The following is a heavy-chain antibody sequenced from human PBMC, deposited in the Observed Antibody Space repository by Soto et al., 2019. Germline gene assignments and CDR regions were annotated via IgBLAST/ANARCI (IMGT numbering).Heavy chain of an antibody. CDR1: GDSVSSKSAA. J-gene: IGHJ6*03. Sequence: QVQLQESGPGLVKPSQTLSLTCAISGDSVSSKSAAWNWIRQSPSRGLEWLGRTYYRSRWYNDYAVPVRSRITVNADTAKNQFSLQLTSVPPEDTAVYYCAGTTSYQWYYMDVWGKGTTVTVSS. D-gene: IGHD1-7*01. V-gene: IGHV6-1*01. CDR2: TYYRSRWYN. CDR3: AGTTSYQWYYMDV.